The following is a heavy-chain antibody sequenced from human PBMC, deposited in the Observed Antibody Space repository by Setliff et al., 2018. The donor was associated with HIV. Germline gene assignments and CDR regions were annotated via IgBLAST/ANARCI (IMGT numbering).Heavy chain of an antibody. CDR3: AKDGDYRSGDYDAFDI. CDR2: INYDENSE. D-gene: IGHD6-25*01. J-gene: IGHJ3*02. V-gene: IGHV3-30*02. CDR1: GFTFTAHG. Sequence: LRLSCAASGFTFTAHGMHWVRQAPDKGLEWVAFINYDENSEYYADSVKGRVTISRDNFRNTVDLQMNNLRPEDTAVYYCAKDGDYRSGDYDAFDIWGQGNPGHRL.